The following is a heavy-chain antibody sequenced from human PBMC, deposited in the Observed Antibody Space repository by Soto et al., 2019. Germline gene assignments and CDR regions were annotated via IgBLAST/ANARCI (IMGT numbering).Heavy chain of an antibody. Sequence: EVQLLESGGGLVQAGVSLTLACAASGLTFGEYALTWVRQAPGKGLEWVSAISGSGGDTYYADSVKGRFTISRDNFKDTQFLQMNRLRAEDTALYYCAKDTGYSGNYLLFDYWGQGTLVTVSS. CDR2: ISGSGGDT. CDR1: GLTFGEYA. CDR3: AKDTGYSGNYLLFDY. V-gene: IGHV3-23*01. D-gene: IGHD1-26*01. J-gene: IGHJ4*02.